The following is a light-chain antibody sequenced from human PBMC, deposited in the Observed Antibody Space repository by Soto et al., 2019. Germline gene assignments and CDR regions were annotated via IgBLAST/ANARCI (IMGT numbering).Light chain of an antibody. CDR1: SSDVGGYNY. V-gene: IGLV2-11*01. J-gene: IGLJ1*01. CDR2: DVS. Sequence: ALTQPRSVSGSPGQSVTISCTGTSSDVGGYNYVSWYQQHPGKAPKFMIYDVSKRPSGVPDRFSGSKSGNTASLTISGLQAEDEADYYCCSYAGSYKGYVFGSGTKLTVL. CDR3: CSYAGSYKGYV.